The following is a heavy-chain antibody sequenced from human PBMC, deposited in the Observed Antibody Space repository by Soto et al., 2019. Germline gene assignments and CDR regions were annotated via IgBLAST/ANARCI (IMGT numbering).Heavy chain of an antibody. V-gene: IGHV3-23*01. CDR2: IRGSGDSA. CDR1: GFTFSSYA. D-gene: IGHD2-2*01. CDR3: AKPKYSSSWDDAFDI. J-gene: IGHJ3*02. Sequence: PGGSLRLFCEASGFTFSSYAMSWVRQAPGKGLEWVSAIRGSGDSAYYADSVRGRFTISRDNSKNTLDLQMDSLRAEDTAVYFCAKPKYSSSWDDAFDIWGQVTKVTVSS.